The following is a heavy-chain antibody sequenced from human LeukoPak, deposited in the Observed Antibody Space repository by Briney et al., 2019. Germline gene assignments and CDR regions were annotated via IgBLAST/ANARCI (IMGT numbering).Heavy chain of an antibody. Sequence: GGSLRLSCAASGFTFSSYSMNWVRQAPGKGLEWVSFISSSSSYIYYADSVKGRFTISRDNAKNSLYLQMNSLRAEDTAVYYCASKVVEFDYWGQGTLVTVSS. CDR3: ASKVVEFDY. D-gene: IGHD3-22*01. J-gene: IGHJ4*02. CDR2: ISSSSSYI. V-gene: IGHV3-21*01. CDR1: GFTFSSYS.